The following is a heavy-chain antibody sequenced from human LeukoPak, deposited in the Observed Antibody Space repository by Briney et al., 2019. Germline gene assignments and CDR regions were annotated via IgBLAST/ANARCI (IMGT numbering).Heavy chain of an antibody. J-gene: IGHJ5*02. D-gene: IGHD6-19*01. CDR2: VYYTGVT. Sequence: PSETLSLTCAVSGASISSGHYWGWIRQPPGKGLEWVGSVYYTGVTDYTPSLKSRVTISVERSKNQLSLKLRSVTAADTAVYYCARGPDSGWYPSSWGQGTLVTVSS. CDR1: GASISSGHY. V-gene: IGHV4-38-2*01. CDR3: ARGPDSGWYPSS.